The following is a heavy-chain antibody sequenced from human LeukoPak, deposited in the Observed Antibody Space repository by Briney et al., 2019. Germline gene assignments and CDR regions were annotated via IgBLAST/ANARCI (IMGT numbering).Heavy chain of an antibody. CDR1: GFTFGDYA. Sequence: GGSLRLSCTASGFTFGDYAMSWVRQAPGKGLEWVGFIRSKPYGGTTEYAASVKGRFTISRDDSKSIAYLQMNSLKTEDTAVYFCSRGQLWLRGEGSGLDFWGEGTLVSVSS. D-gene: IGHD5-18*01. CDR2: IRSKPYGGTT. V-gene: IGHV3-49*04. CDR3: SRGQLWLRGEGSGLDF. J-gene: IGHJ4*02.